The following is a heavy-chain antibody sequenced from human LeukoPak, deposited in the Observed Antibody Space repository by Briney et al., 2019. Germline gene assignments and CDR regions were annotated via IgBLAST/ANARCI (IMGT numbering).Heavy chain of an antibody. D-gene: IGHD1-7*01. CDR2: IYSGGST. CDR1: GFTVSSNY. J-gene: IGHJ4*02. CDR3: AKEDNWNYAGDY. V-gene: IGHV3-66*01. Sequence: GGSLRLSCAASGFTVSSNYMSWVRQAPGKGLEWVSVIYSGGSTYYADSVKGRFTISRDNSKNTLYLQMNSLRAEDTAVYYCAKEDNWNYAGDYWGQGTLVTVSS.